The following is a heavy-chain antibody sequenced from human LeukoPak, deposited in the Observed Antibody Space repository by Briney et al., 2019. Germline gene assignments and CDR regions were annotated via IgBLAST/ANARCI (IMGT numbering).Heavy chain of an antibody. CDR1: GFTFSSYG. CDR2: IWYDGSNK. V-gene: IGHV3-33*01. CDR3: ARGEANYYDSSGYPPGFDY. Sequence: GGSLRLSCAASGFTFSSYGMHWVRQAPGKGLEWVAVIWYDGSNKYYADSVKRRFTISRDNSKNTLYLQMNSLRAEDTAVYYCARGEANYYDSSGYPPGFDYWGQGTLVTVSS. D-gene: IGHD3-22*01. J-gene: IGHJ4*02.